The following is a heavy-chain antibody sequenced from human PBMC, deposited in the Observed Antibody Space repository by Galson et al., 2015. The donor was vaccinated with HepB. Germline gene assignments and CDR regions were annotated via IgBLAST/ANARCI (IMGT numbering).Heavy chain of an antibody. CDR3: AKDGRSSTSCHPFDY. Sequence: SLRLSCAASGFTFSSYGMHWVRQAPGKGLEWVSFIRYDGSNTYYADSVKGRFTISRDNSKNTLYLQMNSLRAEDMAVYYCAKDGRSSTSCHPFDYWGQGTMVTVSS. CDR1: GFTFSSYG. J-gene: IGHJ4*02. D-gene: IGHD2-2*01. V-gene: IGHV3-30*02. CDR2: IRYDGSNT.